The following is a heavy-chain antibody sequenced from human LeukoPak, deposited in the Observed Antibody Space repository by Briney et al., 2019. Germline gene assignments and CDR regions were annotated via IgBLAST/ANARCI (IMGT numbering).Heavy chain of an antibody. CDR2: ISSSGSTI. V-gene: IGHV3-11*04. CDR1: GFTFSDYY. CDR3: ARDSDVVPAYYFDY. J-gene: IGHJ4*02. D-gene: IGHD2-2*01. Sequence: KPGGSLRLSCAASGFTFSDYYMSWIRQAPGKGLERVSYISSSGSTIYYADSVKGRFTISRDNAKNSLYLQMNSLRAEDTAVYYCARDSDVVPAYYFDYWGQGTLVTVSS.